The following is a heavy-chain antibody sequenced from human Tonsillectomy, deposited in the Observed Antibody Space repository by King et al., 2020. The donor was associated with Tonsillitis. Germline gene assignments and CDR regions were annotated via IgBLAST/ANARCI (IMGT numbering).Heavy chain of an antibody. CDR2: INEDGTER. CDR1: GFTLSNYW. J-gene: IGHJ3*02. V-gene: IGHV3-7*03. CDR3: ARDHRTARDAFDI. Sequence: DVQLVESGGGLVQPGGSLRLACAASGFTLSNYWMTWVRQAPGKGLEWVANINEDGTERYSVDSVKGRFTVSRDSAKNSLFLQMNSLRAEDTAVYYCARDHRTARDAFDIWGQGTMVTVSS.